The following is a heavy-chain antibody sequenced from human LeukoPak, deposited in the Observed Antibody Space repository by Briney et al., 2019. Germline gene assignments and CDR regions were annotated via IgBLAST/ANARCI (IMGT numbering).Heavy chain of an antibody. CDR2: INSDGSST. CDR3: ARDSRQWLVHYYYYGMDV. V-gene: IGHV3-74*01. CDR1: GFTFSSYW. D-gene: IGHD6-19*01. Sequence: PGRSLRLSCAPAGFTFSSYWMHWVRQAPGKGLVWVSRINSDGSSTSYADSVKGRFTISRDNAKNTLYLQMNSLRAEDTAVYYCARDSRQWLVHYYYYGMDVWGKGTTVTVSS. J-gene: IGHJ6*04.